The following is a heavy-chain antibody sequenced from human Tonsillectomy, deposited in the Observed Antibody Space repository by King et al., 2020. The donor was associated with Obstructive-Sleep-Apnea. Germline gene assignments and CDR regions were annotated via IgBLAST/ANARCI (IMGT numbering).Heavy chain of an antibody. CDR3: TAGVVTPDYFDY. D-gene: IGHD4-23*01. Sequence: LVESGGGLVKPGGSLRLSCGASAFTFSNAWMSWVRQAPGQGLEGVGHIKSKTDGGTTDYTTPVKGRFTISRDDSKNTLYLQMNSLKTEDTAVYYCTAGVVTPDYFDYWGQGTLVTVSS. CDR2: IKSKTDGGTT. V-gene: IGHV3-15*01. J-gene: IGHJ4*02. CDR1: AFTFSNAW.